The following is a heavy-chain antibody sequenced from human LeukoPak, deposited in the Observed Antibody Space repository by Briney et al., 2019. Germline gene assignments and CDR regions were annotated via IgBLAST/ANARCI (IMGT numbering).Heavy chain of an antibody. Sequence: NPSETLSLTCTVSGGSVSSGSYYWSWIRQSPGKGLEWIGEINHSGSTNYNPSLKSRVTISVDTSKNQFSLKLSSVTAADTAVYYCARGPGYGRRRYFDLWGRGTLVTVSS. CDR1: GGSVSSGSYY. V-gene: IGHV4-39*07. CDR3: ARGPGYGRRRYFDL. J-gene: IGHJ2*01. CDR2: INHSGST. D-gene: IGHD3-10*01.